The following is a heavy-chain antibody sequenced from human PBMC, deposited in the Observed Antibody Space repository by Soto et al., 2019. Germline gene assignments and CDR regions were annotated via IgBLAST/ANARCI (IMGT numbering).Heavy chain of an antibody. Sequence: QVQLQESGPGLVKPSETLSLTCTVSGDSINNYYCNWVRQRPGKGLEWIGSIHYSGTTRYNPSLESRVIISADKAKNHFSLRVTSVTAADTAVYYCAGDTYGMDVWGQGTTVTVSS. CDR2: IHYSGTT. J-gene: IGHJ6*02. CDR3: AGDTYGMDV. CDR1: GDSINNYY. V-gene: IGHV4-59*01.